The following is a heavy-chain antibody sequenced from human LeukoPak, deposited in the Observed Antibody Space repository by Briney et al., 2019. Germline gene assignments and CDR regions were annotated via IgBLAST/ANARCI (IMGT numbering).Heavy chain of an antibody. CDR3: ARDGEAYSNLGDYYYYYGMDV. CDR2: ISGSSSYI. Sequence: GGSLRLSCAASGFTFSTYTMNWVRQAPGKGLEWVSSISGSSSYIYYADSVKGRFTISRDNAKNSLYLQMNSLRAEDTAVYYCARDGEAYSNLGDYYYYYGMDVWGQGTTVTVSS. CDR1: GFTFSTYT. J-gene: IGHJ6*02. D-gene: IGHD6-13*01. V-gene: IGHV3-21*01.